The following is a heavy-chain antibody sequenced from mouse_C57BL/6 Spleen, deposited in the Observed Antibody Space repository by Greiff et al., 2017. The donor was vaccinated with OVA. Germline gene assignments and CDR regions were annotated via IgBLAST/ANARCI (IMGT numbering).Heavy chain of an antibody. CDR1: GYAFSSSW. J-gene: IGHJ2*01. V-gene: IGHV1-82*01. Sequence: VQLQQSGPELVKPGASVKISCKASGYAFSSSWMNWVKQRPGKGLEWIGRIYPGDGDTNYNGKFKGKATLTADKSSSTAYMQLSSLTSEDSAVYFCARKTAQAYYFDYWSQGTTLTVSS. CDR2: IYPGDGDT. D-gene: IGHD3-2*02. CDR3: ARKTAQAYYFDY.